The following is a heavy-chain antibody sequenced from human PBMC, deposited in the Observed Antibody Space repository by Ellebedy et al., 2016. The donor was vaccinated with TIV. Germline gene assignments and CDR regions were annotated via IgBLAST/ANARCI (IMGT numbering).Heavy chain of an antibody. D-gene: IGHD2-15*01. Sequence: AASVKVSCKAFGYSFTNFTITWVRQASGQGLEWMGWMNPKSGDTVYSQKFQGRVTMTEDTSIDTAYMELSSLRSEDTAVYYRACLGCTYYYYGMDVWGQGTTVTVSS. J-gene: IGHJ6*02. CDR2: MNPKSGDT. V-gene: IGHV1-8*01. CDR1: GYSFTNFT. CDR3: ACLGCTYYYYGMDV.